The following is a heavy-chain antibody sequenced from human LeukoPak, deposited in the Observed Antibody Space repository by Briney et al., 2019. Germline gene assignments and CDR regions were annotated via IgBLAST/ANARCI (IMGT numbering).Heavy chain of an antibody. D-gene: IGHD5-24*01. CDR3: ASASRDTYNLIDY. J-gene: IGHJ4*02. CDR2: IWYDGVKK. Sequence: GGSLRLSCAASGFIFSNHGMHWVRQAPGKGLEWVAFIWYDGVKKYYADSMKGRFTISRDNSNSTMYLQMNSLRADDTAVYYCASASRDTYNLIDYWGQGTLVSVSS. V-gene: IGHV3-33*01. CDR1: GFIFSNHG.